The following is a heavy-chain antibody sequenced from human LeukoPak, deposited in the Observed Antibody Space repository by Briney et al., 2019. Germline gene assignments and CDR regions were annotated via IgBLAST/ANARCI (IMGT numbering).Heavy chain of an antibody. J-gene: IGHJ4*02. CDR1: GFTFSSYA. D-gene: IGHD3-10*01. Sequence: GGSLRLSCAASGFTFSSYAMRWVRQAPGRGLEGVSGISGSGISTYYADSVKGRFTISRDNSTNTLYLQMNSLRAEDTAVYYCAKDLYGSGSFFDYWGQGTLVTVSS. V-gene: IGHV3-23*01. CDR3: AKDLYGSGSFFDY. CDR2: ISGSGIST.